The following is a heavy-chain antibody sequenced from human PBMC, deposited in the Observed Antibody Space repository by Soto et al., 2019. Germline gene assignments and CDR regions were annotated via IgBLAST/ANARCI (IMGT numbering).Heavy chain of an antibody. CDR2: IYSGGTT. D-gene: IGHD3-10*01. CDR3: ARDGGPRGDYYYAMDV. CDR1: GYSMSPSSAYY. V-gene: IGHV4-31*03. Sequence: QVQLQESGPGLVKPSQTLSLTCTVSGYSMSPSSAYYWSWIRQHPEKGLEWIGYIYSGGTTNYNPSLRSRVTISLDTANNQFSLNLSSVTAADTALYYCARDGGPRGDYYYAMDVWGPGTTVTVSS. J-gene: IGHJ6*02.